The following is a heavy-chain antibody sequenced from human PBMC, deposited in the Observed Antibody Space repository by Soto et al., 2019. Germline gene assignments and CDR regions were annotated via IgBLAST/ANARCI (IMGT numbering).Heavy chain of an antibody. CDR2: IYYSGST. CDR3: AKLPWADYGGIFDP. J-gene: IGHJ5*02. V-gene: IGHV4-59*01. CDR1: GGSISNYY. Sequence: QVQLQESGPGLVKPSETLSLTCTVSGGSISNYYWTWIRQPPGKGLEWIGSIYYSGSTTYNPSPKRRVTISADPPKAQVPLALSPVTAADTAVYSCAKLPWADYGGIFDPWGQGTLGTVAS. D-gene: IGHD4-17*01.